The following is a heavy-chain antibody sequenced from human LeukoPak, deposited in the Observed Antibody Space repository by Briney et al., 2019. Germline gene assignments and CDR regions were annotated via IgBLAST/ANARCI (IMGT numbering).Heavy chain of an antibody. V-gene: IGHV1-2*02. Sequence: GASVKVSCKASGYTFTGYYMHWVRQAPGQGLEWMGWINPNSGGTNYAQKFQGRVTMTRDTSISTAYMELSRLRSDDTAVDYCARDLNRVNYYDSSGYYTYFDYWGQGTLVTVSS. CDR2: INPNSGGT. CDR1: GYTFTGYY. CDR3: ARDLNRVNYYDSSGYYTYFDY. D-gene: IGHD3-22*01. J-gene: IGHJ4*02.